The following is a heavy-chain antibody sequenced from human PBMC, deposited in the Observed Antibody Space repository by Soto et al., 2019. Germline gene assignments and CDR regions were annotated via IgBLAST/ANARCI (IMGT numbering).Heavy chain of an antibody. Sequence: SETLSLTCTVSGDSINSGGIYWSWIRQHPGKGLEWIVHIHYSGSSYYNPSPNGRVTISVDTSKNQFSLRVSSVTTADTSVYFCARERDAIYTTSRKYYIASWGQGTLVTVSS. CDR2: IHYSGSS. CDR1: GDSINSGGIY. J-gene: IGHJ4*02. CDR3: ARERDAIYTTSRKYYIAS. D-gene: IGHD2-2*02. V-gene: IGHV4-31*03.